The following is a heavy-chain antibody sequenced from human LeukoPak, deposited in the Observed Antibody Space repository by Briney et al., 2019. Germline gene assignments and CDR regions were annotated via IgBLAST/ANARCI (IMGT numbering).Heavy chain of an antibody. D-gene: IGHD6-19*01. Sequence: SETLSLTCAVYGGSFSGYYWSWIRQPPGKGLEWIGEINHSGSTNYNPSLKSRVTISVDTSKNQFSLKLSSATAADTAVYYCARGRIAVAGTLVDYWGQGTLVTVSS. CDR3: ARGRIAVAGTLVDY. CDR2: INHSGST. V-gene: IGHV4-34*01. J-gene: IGHJ4*02. CDR1: GGSFSGYY.